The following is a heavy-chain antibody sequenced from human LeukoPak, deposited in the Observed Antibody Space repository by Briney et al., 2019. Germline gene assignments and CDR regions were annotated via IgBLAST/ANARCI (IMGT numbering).Heavy chain of an antibody. CDR2: MNPNSGNT. J-gene: IGHJ6*03. D-gene: IGHD2-15*01. Sequence: ASVKVSCKASGYTFTNYDINWVRQATGQGLEWMGWMNPNSGNTGYAQKFQGRVTMTRNTSISTAYMELSSLRSEDTAVYYCARGLRYCSGGRCYFSPPYYYYMDVWGKGTTVTISS. CDR3: ARGLRYCSGGRCYFSPPYYYYMDV. V-gene: IGHV1-8*01. CDR1: GYTFTNYD.